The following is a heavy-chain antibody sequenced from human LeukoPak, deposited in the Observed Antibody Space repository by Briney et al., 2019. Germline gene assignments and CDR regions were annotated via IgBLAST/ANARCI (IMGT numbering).Heavy chain of an antibody. J-gene: IGHJ4*02. Sequence: QTGGSLRLSCAAPGFTFSSYGMSWVRQAPGKGLEWVANIKQDGSEKYYVDFVKGRFTISRDNAKNSLYLQMNSLRAEDTAVYYCARLRTVTSDYWGQGTLVTVSS. D-gene: IGHD4-17*01. CDR1: GFTFSSYG. V-gene: IGHV3-7*01. CDR3: ARLRTVTSDY. CDR2: IKQDGSEK.